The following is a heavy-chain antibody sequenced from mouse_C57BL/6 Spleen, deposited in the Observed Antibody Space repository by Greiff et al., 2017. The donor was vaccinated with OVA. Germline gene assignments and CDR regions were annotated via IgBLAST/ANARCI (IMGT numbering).Heavy chain of an antibody. V-gene: IGHV1-82*01. CDR2: IYPGDGDT. CDR3: AGDYGNYFDY. D-gene: IGHD2-1*01. CDR1: GYAFSSSW. Sequence: VQLQQSGPELVKPGASVKISCKASGYAFSSSWMNWVKQRPGKGLEWIGRIYPGDGDTNYNGKFKGKATLTADKSSSTAYMQLSSLTSEDSAVYFCAGDYGNYFDYWGQGTTLTVSS. J-gene: IGHJ2*01.